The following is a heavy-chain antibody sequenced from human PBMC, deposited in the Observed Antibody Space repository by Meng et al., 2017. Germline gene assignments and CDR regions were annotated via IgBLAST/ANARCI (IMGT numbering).Heavy chain of an antibody. D-gene: IGHD7-27*01. CDR2: IIPILGIA. CDR3: ARELTGKPMHHYYYGMDV. CDR1: GGTFSSYT. J-gene: IGHJ6*02. V-gene: IGHV1-69*04. Sequence: SVKVSCKASGGTFSSYTISWVRQAPGQGLEWMGRIIPILGIANYAQKFQGRVTITADKSTSTAYMELSSLRSEDTAVYYCARELTGKPMHHYYYGMDVWGQGTTVTVSS.